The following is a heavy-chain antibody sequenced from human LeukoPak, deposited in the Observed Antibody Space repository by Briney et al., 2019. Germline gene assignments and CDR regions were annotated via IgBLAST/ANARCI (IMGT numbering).Heavy chain of an antibody. CDR2: INSDGSTT. CDR3: AKVKVASAGSAFDI. J-gene: IGHJ3*02. CDR1: GFTFSSYW. D-gene: IGHD5-12*01. Sequence: GGSLRLSCAGSGFTFSSYWMHWVRQAPGKGVVWVSLINSDGSTTTYADSVKGRFTISRDNAKNTLYLQMNSLRAEDTAVYFCAKVKVASAGSAFDIWGQGTMVTVSS. V-gene: IGHV3-74*01.